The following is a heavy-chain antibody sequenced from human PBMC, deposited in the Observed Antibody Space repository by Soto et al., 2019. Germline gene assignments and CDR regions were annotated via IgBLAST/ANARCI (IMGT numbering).Heavy chain of an antibody. CDR3: AREYANSPEAFDF. CDR2: IYYTGST. D-gene: IGHD2-2*01. V-gene: IGHV4-61*01. J-gene: IGHJ4*02. Sequence: SETLSLTCTVSGGSVNSDSHNWSWIRQPPGKGLEWIGCIYYTGSTNYNPSLKSRVTISLDTSRNQFSLKLSSVTAADTAVFYCAREYANSPEAFDFWGQGALVTVSS. CDR1: GGSVNSDSHN.